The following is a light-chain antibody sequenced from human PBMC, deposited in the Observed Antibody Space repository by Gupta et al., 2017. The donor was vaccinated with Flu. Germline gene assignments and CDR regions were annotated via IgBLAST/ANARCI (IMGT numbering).Light chain of an antibody. CDR3: KSYDSSHHVV. V-gene: IGLV6-57*01. J-gene: IGLJ2*01. CDR1: LGSIASTY. CDR2: EDN. Sequence: NFMLTPPHSVTASPGKTVTLSCPRSLGSIASTYVQCCPQPPGSTPTTVIAEDNQRPSGVPDRFSGTIDSASNAASRTSSGLKTEDEADYYCKSYDSSHHVVFGGGTKLTVL.